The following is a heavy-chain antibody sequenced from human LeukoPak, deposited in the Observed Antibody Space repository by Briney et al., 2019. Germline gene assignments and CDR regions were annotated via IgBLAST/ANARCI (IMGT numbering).Heavy chain of an antibody. V-gene: IGHV3-9*01. D-gene: IGHD1-26*01. Sequence: PGGSLGLSGAASGFTFDDYAMHWVRQAPGKGLEWVSGISWNSGSIGYADSVKGRFTISRDNAKNSLYLQMNSLRAEDTAVYYCAKDRWELMTPFDYWGQGTLVTVSS. CDR2: ISWNSGSI. J-gene: IGHJ4*02. CDR3: AKDRWELMTPFDY. CDR1: GFTFDDYA.